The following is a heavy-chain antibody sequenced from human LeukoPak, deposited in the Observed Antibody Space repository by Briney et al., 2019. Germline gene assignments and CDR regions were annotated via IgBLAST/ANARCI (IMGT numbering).Heavy chain of an antibody. D-gene: IGHD3-22*01. CDR3: ARAGGSAVNITMIVVVTSFDY. CDR1: GFTFSGYS. J-gene: IGHJ4*02. Sequence: GGSLRLSCAASGFTFSGYSMIWVRQAPGKGLEWVSSISSSSSYIYYADSVKGRFTISRDNAKNSLYLQMNSLRAEDTAVYYCARAGGSAVNITMIVVVTSFDYWGQGTLVTVSS. V-gene: IGHV3-21*01. CDR2: ISSSSSYI.